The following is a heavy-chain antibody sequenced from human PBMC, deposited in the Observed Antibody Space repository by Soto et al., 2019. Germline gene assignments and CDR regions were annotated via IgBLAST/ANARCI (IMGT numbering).Heavy chain of an antibody. CDR2: ISGDGVTT. D-gene: IGHD4-17*01. CDR1: GFTFSAYA. Sequence: EVQLLDSGGGLVQPGGSLRLSCAASGFTFSAYAMTWVRQPPGRGLEWVSAISGDGVTTYYADSVKGRFSISRDSSENTLSLQMNNLRADDTAMYYCAKYCDYGDFDNWGRGTLVTVSS. J-gene: IGHJ4*02. CDR3: AKYCDYGDFDN. V-gene: IGHV3-23*01.